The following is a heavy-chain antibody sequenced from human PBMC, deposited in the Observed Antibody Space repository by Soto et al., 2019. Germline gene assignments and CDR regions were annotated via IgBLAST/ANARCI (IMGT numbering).Heavy chain of an antibody. Sequence: SETLSLTCAVSGGSISSINWWTWVRQPPGKGLDWIGEIYQTGSTNYNPSLESRVTISIDKSKNQFSLKLRSVTAADTAVYYCARVSSSSAFGMDVWGQGTTVTVYS. D-gene: IGHD6-6*01. J-gene: IGHJ6*02. CDR1: GGSISSINW. CDR3: ARVSSSSAFGMDV. V-gene: IGHV4-4*02. CDR2: IYQTGST.